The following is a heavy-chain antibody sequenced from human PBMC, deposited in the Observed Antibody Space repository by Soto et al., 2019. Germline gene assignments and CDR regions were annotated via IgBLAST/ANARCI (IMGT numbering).Heavy chain of an antibody. D-gene: IGHD6-13*01. J-gene: IGHJ4*02. CDR1: GFTFSTYA. V-gene: IGHV3-30*18. Sequence: HPGGSLRLSCAASGFTFSTYAMHWVRQAPGKGLEWVAVISYDGSNNFYADSVKGRFTISRDNSKNTLYLQMNSLRAEDTAVYYCAKDLPRLATIAAAGTSDYWGQGTLVTVSS. CDR2: ISYDGSNN. CDR3: AKDLPRLATIAAAGTSDY.